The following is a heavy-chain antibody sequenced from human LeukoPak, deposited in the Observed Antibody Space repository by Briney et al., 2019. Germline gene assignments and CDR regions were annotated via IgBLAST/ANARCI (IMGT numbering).Heavy chain of an antibody. CDR3: ARDTGAAEFPYYYGMDV. CDR2: IYYSGST. Sequence: PSETLSLTCTVSGGSISSYYWSWIRQPPGKGLEWIGYIYYSGSTNYNPSLKSRVTISVDTSKNQFSLKLSSVTAADTAVYYCARDTGAAEFPYYYGMDVWGQGTTVTVSS. J-gene: IGHJ6*02. D-gene: IGHD6-13*01. V-gene: IGHV4-59*12. CDR1: GGSISSYY.